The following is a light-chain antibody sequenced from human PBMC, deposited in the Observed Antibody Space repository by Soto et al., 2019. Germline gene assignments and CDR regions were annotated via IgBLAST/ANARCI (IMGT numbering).Light chain of an antibody. CDR2: GTS. J-gene: IGKJ1*01. Sequence: IVLTQSPGTLSLSPGERADLSCRASQSVGSSFLAWYQQKPGQAPRLLISGTSSRAGGIPDRFSGSGSGTDFTLTISRLEPEDGAVYYCQQYGSSPQTFGQGTKV. CDR1: QSVGSSF. CDR3: QQYGSSPQT. V-gene: IGKV3-20*01.